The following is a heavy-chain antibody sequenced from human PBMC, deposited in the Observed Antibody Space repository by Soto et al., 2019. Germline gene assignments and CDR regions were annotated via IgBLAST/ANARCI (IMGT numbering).Heavy chain of an antibody. Sequence: EPLPLTCAVSGDSVTSNVWWSWVRQPPGKGLEWIGEAYHNGLTDYNPSLKSRVTMSVDTSKNEFSLKLTSLTAADTAVYYCARVTRLTLDYWGQGTLVTVSS. J-gene: IGHJ4*02. D-gene: IGHD3-16*01. CDR3: ARVTRLTLDY. CDR2: AYHNGLT. CDR1: GDSVTSNVW. V-gene: IGHV4-4*02.